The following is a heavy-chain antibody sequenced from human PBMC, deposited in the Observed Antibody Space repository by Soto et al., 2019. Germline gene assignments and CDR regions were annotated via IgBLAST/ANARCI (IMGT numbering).Heavy chain of an antibody. J-gene: IGHJ4*02. CDR1: GYTFTSYY. V-gene: IGHV1-46*03. Sequence: QVQLVQSGAEVKKPGASVKVSCKASGYTFTSYYMHWVRQAPGQGLEWMGIINPSGGSTSYAQKFQGRVTMTRDTSTSTVYMELSSLRSEDTAVYYCASSWGSRGYSYGFGGFDYWGQGTLVTVSS. CDR3: ASSWGSRGYSYGFGGFDY. D-gene: IGHD5-18*01. CDR2: INPSGGST.